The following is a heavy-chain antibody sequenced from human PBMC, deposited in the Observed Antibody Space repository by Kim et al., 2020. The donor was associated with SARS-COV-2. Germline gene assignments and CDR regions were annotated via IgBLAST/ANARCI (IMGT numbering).Heavy chain of an antibody. CDR3: ARFVVVTAIRDY. V-gene: IGHV4-34*01. Sequence: SETLSLTCAVYGGSFSGYYWSWIRQPPGKGLEWIGEINHSGSTNYNPSLKSRVTISVDTSKNQFSLKLSSVTAADTAVYYCARFVVVTAIRDYWGQGTLVTVSS. CDR2: INHSGST. D-gene: IGHD2-21*02. J-gene: IGHJ4*02. CDR1: GGSFSGYY.